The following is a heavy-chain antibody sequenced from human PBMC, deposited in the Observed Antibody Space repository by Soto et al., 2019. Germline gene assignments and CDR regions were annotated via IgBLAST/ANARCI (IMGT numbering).Heavy chain of an antibody. CDR1: GYTFTSYY. CDR2: INPSGGST. V-gene: IGHV1-46*03. Sequence: GASVKVSCKASGYTFTSYYMHWVRQAPGQGLEWMGIINPSGGSTSYAQKFQGRVTMTRDTSTSTVYMELSSLRSEDTAVYYCARGGPVVVVAATYYYFDYWGQGTLVTVSS. J-gene: IGHJ4*02. CDR3: ARGGPVVVVAATYYYFDY. D-gene: IGHD2-15*01.